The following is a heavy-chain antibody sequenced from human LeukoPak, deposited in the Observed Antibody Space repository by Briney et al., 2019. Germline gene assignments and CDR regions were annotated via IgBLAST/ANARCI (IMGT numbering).Heavy chain of an antibody. J-gene: IGHJ4*02. CDR2: ISAYNGNT. D-gene: IGHD2-15*01. V-gene: IGHV1-18*01. Sequence: GSVKVSCKASGYTFTSYGISWVRQAPGQGLEWMGWISAYNGNTNYAQKLQGRVTMTTDTSTSTACMELRSLRSDDTAVYYCARKLGYCSGGSCYLCDYWGQGTLVTVSS. CDR1: GYTFTSYG. CDR3: ARKLGYCSGGSCYLCDY.